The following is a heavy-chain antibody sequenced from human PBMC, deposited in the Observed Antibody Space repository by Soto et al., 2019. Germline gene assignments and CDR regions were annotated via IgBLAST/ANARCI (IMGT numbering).Heavy chain of an antibody. J-gene: IGHJ6*02. CDR2: ISWDGGST. Sequence: EGSPRLSCAASGFTFDDYTMHWVRQAPGKGLEWVSLISWDGGSTYYADSVKGRFTISRDNSKNSLYLQMNSLRTEDTALYYCAKAYYYDSSGYQGSNVGYYYGMDVWGQGTTVTVSS. CDR3: AKAYYYDSSGYQGSNVGYYYGMDV. CDR1: GFTFDDYT. V-gene: IGHV3-43*01. D-gene: IGHD3-22*01.